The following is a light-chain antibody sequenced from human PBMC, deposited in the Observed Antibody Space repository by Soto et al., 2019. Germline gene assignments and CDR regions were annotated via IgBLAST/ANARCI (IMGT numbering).Light chain of an antibody. CDR3: QQYNSYSRT. CDR1: QSISSW. CDR2: KAS. Sequence: DIQMTQSPSTLSASVGDRVTITCRASQSISSWLAWYQRKPGKAPKLLIYKASSLESGVPSRFSGSGSGTEFTLTISSLQPDDFATYYCQQYNSYSRTFGQGTKVDSK. J-gene: IGKJ1*01. V-gene: IGKV1-5*03.